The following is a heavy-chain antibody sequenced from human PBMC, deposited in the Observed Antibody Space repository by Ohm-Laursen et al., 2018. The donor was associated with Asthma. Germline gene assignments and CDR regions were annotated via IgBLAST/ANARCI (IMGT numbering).Heavy chain of an antibody. D-gene: IGHD2-2*01. J-gene: IGHJ4*02. CDR1: GYTFTSYY. V-gene: IGHV1-46*01. CDR3: ARAYCRSTSCYDY. CDR2: INPNGGST. Sequence: GASVKVSCKASGYTFTSYYMHWVRQAPGQGLEWMGIINPNGGSTTYAQKFQGRVTMTRDTSTSTVYMYLSSLSSEDTAVYYCARAYCRSTSCYDYWGQGSLVTVSS.